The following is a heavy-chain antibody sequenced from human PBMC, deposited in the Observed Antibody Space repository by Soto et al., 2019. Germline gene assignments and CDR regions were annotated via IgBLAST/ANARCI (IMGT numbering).Heavy chain of an antibody. CDR3: AKDVDIAATISYGLDV. D-gene: IGHD5-12*01. CDR1: GLSVSSNY. CDR2: IYSGGST. Sequence: PGGCLRLSCAASGLSVSSNYMSWVRQAPGKGLEWVSVIYSGGSTYYADSVKGRFTISRDNSKNTLYMQMNSMRAEDTAVYYCAKDVDIAATISYGLDVWGQGTQVTVS. J-gene: IGHJ6*02. V-gene: IGHV3-53*05.